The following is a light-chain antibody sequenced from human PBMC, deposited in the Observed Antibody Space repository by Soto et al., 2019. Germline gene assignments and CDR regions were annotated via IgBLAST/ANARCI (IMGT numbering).Light chain of an antibody. V-gene: IGKV1-39*01. CDR1: QSISTY. CDR3: QQSFSTPPFT. CDR2: AAS. J-gene: IGKJ4*01. Sequence: DIQMTQSPSSLSASVGDRVTITCRASQSISTYLNWYQHKPGKAPILLISAASILESGVPSRFSGSRSGTEFTLTISSLQPEDCATYYCQQSFSTPPFTFGGGTKVEIK.